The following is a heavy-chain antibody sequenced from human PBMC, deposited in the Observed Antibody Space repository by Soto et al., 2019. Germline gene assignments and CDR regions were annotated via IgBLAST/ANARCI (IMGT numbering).Heavy chain of an antibody. CDR3: ARVSTTVPYNWFDP. J-gene: IGHJ5*02. Sequence: ASVKVSCKASGYTFTSYGISWVRQAPGQGLEWMGWISAYNGNTNYAQKLQGRVTMTTGTSTSTAYMELRSLRSDDTAVYYCARVSTTVPYNWFDPWGQGTLVTVSS. D-gene: IGHD4-17*01. V-gene: IGHV1-18*01. CDR1: GYTFTSYG. CDR2: ISAYNGNT.